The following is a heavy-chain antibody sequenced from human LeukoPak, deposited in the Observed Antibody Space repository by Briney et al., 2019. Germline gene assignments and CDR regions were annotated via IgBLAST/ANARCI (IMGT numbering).Heavy chain of an antibody. CDR3: ARGQTELY. V-gene: IGHV4-34*01. J-gene: IGHJ4*02. D-gene: IGHD1-26*01. CDR2: INDSGST. CDR1: GGSFSGYY. Sequence: SETLSLTCAVYGGSFSGYYWSWIRQPPGKGLEWIGEINDSGSTNYNPSLKSRVTISVDTSKNQFSLKLSSVTAADTAVYYCARGQTELYWGQGTLVTVYS.